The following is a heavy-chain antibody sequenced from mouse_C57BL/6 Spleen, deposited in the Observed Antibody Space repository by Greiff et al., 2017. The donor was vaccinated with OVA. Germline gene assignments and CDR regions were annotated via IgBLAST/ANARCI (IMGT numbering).Heavy chain of an antibody. Sequence: QVHVKQSGAELAKPGASVKLSCKASGYTFTSYWMHWVKQRPGQGLEWIGYINPSSGYTKYNQKFKDKATLTADKSSSTAYMQLSSLTYEDSAVYYCARALTTVVAPYYFDYWGQGTTLTVSS. V-gene: IGHV1-7*01. CDR1: GYTFTSYW. CDR2: INPSSGYT. J-gene: IGHJ2*01. CDR3: ARALTTVVAPYYFDY. D-gene: IGHD1-1*01.